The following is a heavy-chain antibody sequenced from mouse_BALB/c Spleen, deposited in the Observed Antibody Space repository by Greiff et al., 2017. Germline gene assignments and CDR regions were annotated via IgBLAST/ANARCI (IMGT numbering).Heavy chain of an antibody. V-gene: IGHV1-80*01. D-gene: IGHD4-1*01. J-gene: IGHJ2*01. CDR3: ARFGWDLDY. Sequence: QVQLKESGAELVRPGSSVKISCKASGYAFSSYWMNWVKQRPGQGLEWIGQIYPGDGDTNYNGKFKGKATLTADKSSSTAYMQLSSLTSEDSAVYFCARFGWDLDYWGQGTTLTVSS. CDR2: IYPGDGDT. CDR1: GYAFSSYW.